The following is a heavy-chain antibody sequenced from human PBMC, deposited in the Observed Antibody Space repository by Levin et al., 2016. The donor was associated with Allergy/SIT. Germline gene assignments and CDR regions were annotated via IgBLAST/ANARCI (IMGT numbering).Heavy chain of an antibody. CDR1: GFTVSSNY. D-gene: IGHD4-11*01. Sequence: GESLKISCAASGFTVSSNYMSWVRLAPGKGLEWVSVIYSGGTTFYADSVKGRFTISRDNSKNTLYLQMNSLRAEDTAVYYCAGGDYSNYYFDYWGQGTLVTVSS. V-gene: IGHV3-53*01. CDR3: AGGDYSNYYFDY. J-gene: IGHJ4*02. CDR2: IYSGGTT.